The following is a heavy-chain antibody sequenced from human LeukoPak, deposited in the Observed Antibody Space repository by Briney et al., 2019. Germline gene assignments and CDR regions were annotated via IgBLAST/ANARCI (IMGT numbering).Heavy chain of an antibody. CDR2: ISGSGGST. J-gene: IGHJ4*02. CDR1: GFTFSSYA. D-gene: IGHD1-26*01. CDR3: ARSTILNAFDS. V-gene: IGHV3-23*01. Sequence: PGGSLRLSCAASGFTFSSYAMSWVRQAPGKGLEWVSAISGSGGSTYYAASVKGRFTISRDDAKSSLYLQMNSLRAEDTALYFCARSTILNAFDSWGQGILVTVSS.